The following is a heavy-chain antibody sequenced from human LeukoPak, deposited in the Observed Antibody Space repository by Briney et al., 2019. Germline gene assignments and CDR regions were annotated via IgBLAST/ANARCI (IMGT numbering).Heavy chain of an antibody. Sequence: PSETLSLTCTVSGGSISSSSYYWGWIRQPAGKGLEWIGRIYTSGSTNYNPSLKSRVTMSVDTSKNQFSLKLSSVTAADTAVYYCARVSTGWYHYFDSWGQGTLVTVSS. CDR1: GGSISSSSYY. CDR3: ARVSTGWYHYFDS. V-gene: IGHV4-61*02. D-gene: IGHD6-19*01. J-gene: IGHJ4*02. CDR2: IYTSGST.